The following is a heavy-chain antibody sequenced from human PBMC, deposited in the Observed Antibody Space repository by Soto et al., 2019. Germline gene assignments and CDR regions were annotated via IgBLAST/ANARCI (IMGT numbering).Heavy chain of an antibody. D-gene: IGHD3-9*01. CDR2: TSYDGNTK. J-gene: IGHJ3*02. CDR1: GFTFSNYG. V-gene: IGHV3-30*18. Sequence: QVQLVESGGGVVQPGRSLRLSCAASGFTFSNYGMHWVRQSPGKGLEWVAVTSYDGNTKYYADSLKGRITISRDNSSNTMYLQMNRLRLEDTALYYCAKDVRSDLLTGYYMGVGGRDIWGQGTMVTVSS. CDR3: AKDVRSDLLTGYYMGVGGRDI.